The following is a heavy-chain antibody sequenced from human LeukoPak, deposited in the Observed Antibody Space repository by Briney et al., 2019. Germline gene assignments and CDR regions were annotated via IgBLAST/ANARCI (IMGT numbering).Heavy chain of an antibody. D-gene: IGHD3-22*01. CDR1: GGSFSGYY. Sequence: PSETLSLTCAVYGGSFSGYYWSWIRQPPGKGLEWIGEINHSGSTNYNPSLKSRATISVDTSKNQFSLKLSSVTAADTAVYYCARGGYYDSSGYYPYYFDYWGQGTLVTVSS. J-gene: IGHJ4*02. V-gene: IGHV4-34*01. CDR3: ARGGYYDSSGYYPYYFDY. CDR2: INHSGST.